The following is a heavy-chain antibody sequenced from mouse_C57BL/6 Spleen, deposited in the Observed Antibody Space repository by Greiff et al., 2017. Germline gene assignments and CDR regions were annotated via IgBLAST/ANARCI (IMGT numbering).Heavy chain of an antibody. CDR1: GFTFSDYY. J-gene: IGHJ2*01. V-gene: IGHV5-16*01. CDR2: INYDGGST. D-gene: IGHD6-1*01. Sequence: DVKLVESEGGLVQPGSSMKLSCTASGFTFSDYYMAWVRQVPEKGLEWVANINYDGGSTYYLDSLKSRFIISRDNAKNILYLQMSSLKSEDTATYYCARARTGFPLCDYWSQGTTLTVSS. CDR3: ARARTGFPLCDY.